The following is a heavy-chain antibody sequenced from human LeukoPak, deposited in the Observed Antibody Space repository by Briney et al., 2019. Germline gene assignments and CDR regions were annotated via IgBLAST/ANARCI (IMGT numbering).Heavy chain of an antibody. V-gene: IGHV4-61*02. CDR2: IYTSGST. J-gene: IGHJ3*02. CDR1: GGSISSGSYY. CDR3: ASFSSTSSEAFDI. Sequence: SETLSLTCTVSGGSISSGSYYWSWIRQPAGKGLEWIGRIYTSGSTNYNPSLKSRVTISVDTSKNQFSLKLSSVTAADTAVYYCASFSSTSSEAFDIWGQGTMVTVSS. D-gene: IGHD2-2*01.